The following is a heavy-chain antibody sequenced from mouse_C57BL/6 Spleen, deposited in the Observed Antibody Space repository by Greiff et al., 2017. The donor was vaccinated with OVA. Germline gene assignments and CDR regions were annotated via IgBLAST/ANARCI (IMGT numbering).Heavy chain of an antibody. CDR2: IHPNSGST. J-gene: IGHJ1*03. Sequence: VQLQQPGAELVKPGASVKLSCKASGYTFTSYWMHWVKQRPGQGLEWIGMIHPNSGSTNYNEKFKSKATLTVDKSSSTAYMQLSSLTSEDSAVYYCATGGETLYWYFDVWGTGTTVTVSS. V-gene: IGHV1-64*01. CDR3: ATGGETLYWYFDV. CDR1: GYTFTSYW. D-gene: IGHD3-1*01.